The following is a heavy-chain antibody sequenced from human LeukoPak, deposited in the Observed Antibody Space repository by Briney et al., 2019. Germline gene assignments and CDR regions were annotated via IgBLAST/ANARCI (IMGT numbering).Heavy chain of an antibody. V-gene: IGHV4-34*01. Sequence: SETLSLTCAVSGGSFSGYSWSWIRQPSGKGLEWIGEINHSGSTNYNPSLKSRVTISVDTSKNQFSLRLISVTAADTAVYYCAREGGYLQLRYFDYWGQGTLVTVSS. CDR1: GGSFSGYS. CDR3: AREGGYLQLRYFDY. J-gene: IGHJ4*02. CDR2: INHSGST. D-gene: IGHD5-24*01.